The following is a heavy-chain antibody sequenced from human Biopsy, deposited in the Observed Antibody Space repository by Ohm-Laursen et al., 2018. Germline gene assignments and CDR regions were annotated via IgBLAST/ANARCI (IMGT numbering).Heavy chain of an antibody. J-gene: IGHJ5*02. D-gene: IGHD1-14*01. CDR3: ARDRDRRGWFDP. V-gene: IGHV4-4*07. CDR2: IYTSGIT. Sequence: GTLSLTCTVSGGSLSSYSWSWIRQPAGKGLEWIGQIYTSGITNYNPSRKSRVTMSVDTSKNKFSLGVSSVTAADTAVYYCARDRDRRGWFDPWGQGTLVTVSS. CDR1: GGSLSSYS.